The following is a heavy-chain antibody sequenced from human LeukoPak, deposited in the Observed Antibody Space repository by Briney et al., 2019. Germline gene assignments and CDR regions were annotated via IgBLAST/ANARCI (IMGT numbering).Heavy chain of an antibody. CDR1: GFTFSSYS. CDR2: ISSSGGST. Sequence: TGGSLRLSCAASGFTFSSYSMSWVRQAPGKGLQWVSGISSSGGSTYYVDSVKGRFTISTDNSKNTLYPQMNSLRAEDTAVYYCARSLSSRFSGPRRPYYFDSWGQGTLVTVSS. J-gene: IGHJ4*02. D-gene: IGHD3-16*02. CDR3: ARSLSSRFSGPRRPYYFDS. V-gene: IGHV3-23*01.